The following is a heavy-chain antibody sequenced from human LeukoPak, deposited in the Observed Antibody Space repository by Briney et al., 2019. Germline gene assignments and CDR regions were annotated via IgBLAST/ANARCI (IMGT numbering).Heavy chain of an antibody. D-gene: IGHD3-10*01. Sequence: ASVKVSCKASGGTLSSYAISWVRQAPGQGLEWMGGIIPIFGTANYAQKFQGRVTITADESTSTAYMELSSLRSEDTAVYYCASYYGSGSYDHYYGMDVWGKGTTVTVSS. CDR2: IIPIFGTA. V-gene: IGHV1-69*01. J-gene: IGHJ6*04. CDR1: GGTLSSYA. CDR3: ASYYGSGSYDHYYGMDV.